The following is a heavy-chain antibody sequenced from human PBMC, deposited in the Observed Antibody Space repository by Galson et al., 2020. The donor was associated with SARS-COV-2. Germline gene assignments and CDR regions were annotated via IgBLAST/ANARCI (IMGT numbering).Heavy chain of an antibody. D-gene: IGHD3-9*01. V-gene: IGHV3-33*01. CDR2: IWSDGSSK. J-gene: IGHJ4*02. Sequence: SLKISCAASGFTLSNYGMHWVRQAPGKGLEWVAVIWSDGSSKYYADSVKGQFTISRDNSKNTLYLQMNSLRAEDTAVYYCARDSYSVWDYVILTGYYPDLGFWGQGTLVTVSS. CDR3: ARDSYSVWDYVILTGYYPDLGF. CDR1: GFTLSNYG.